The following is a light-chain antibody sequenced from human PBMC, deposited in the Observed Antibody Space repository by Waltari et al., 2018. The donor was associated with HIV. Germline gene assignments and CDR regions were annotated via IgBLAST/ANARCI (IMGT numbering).Light chain of an antibody. CDR3: SAWDRSLSAVI. CDR2: KNN. Sequence: QAGLTQPPSVSKGLRQTATLTCTGDSNNVGNQGATWLQQHQGHPPKLLFYKNNNRPAGISERFSASKSGNTASLTITGLQPEDEADYRCSAWDRSLSAVIFGGGTTLIVL. J-gene: IGLJ2*01. CDR1: SNNVGNQG. V-gene: IGLV10-54*04.